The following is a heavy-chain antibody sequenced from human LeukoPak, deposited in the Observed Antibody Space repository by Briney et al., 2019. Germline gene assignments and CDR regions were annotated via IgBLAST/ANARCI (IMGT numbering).Heavy chain of an antibody. CDR1: GYTFTGYY. Sequence: ASVKVSCKASGYTFTGYYMHWVRQAPGQGLEWMGWINPNSGGTNYAQKFQGRVTITADKSTSTAYMELSSLRSEDTAVYYCARDRRAPWGQGTLVTVSS. CDR3: ARDRRAP. CDR2: INPNSGGT. J-gene: IGHJ5*02. V-gene: IGHV1-2*02.